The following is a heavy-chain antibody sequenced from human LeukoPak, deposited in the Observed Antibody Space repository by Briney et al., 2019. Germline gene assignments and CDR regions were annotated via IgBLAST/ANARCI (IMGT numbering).Heavy chain of an antibody. D-gene: IGHD3-22*01. Sequence: GGSLRLSCAASGFTFSSYAMSWVRQAPGKGLEWVSAISGSGGSTYYADSVKGRFTISRDNSKNTLYLQMNSLRAEDTAVYYCARNYYDSSGYHTPQYYFDYWGQGTLVTVSS. J-gene: IGHJ4*02. CDR1: GFTFSSYA. V-gene: IGHV3-23*01. CDR2: ISGSGGST. CDR3: ARNYYDSSGYHTPQYYFDY.